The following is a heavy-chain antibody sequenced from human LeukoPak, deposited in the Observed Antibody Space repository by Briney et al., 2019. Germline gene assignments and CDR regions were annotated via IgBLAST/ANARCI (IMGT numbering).Heavy chain of an antibody. J-gene: IGHJ4*02. CDR1: GFTFSNYG. Sequence: GRSLRLSCAASGFTFSNYGLHWVRQAPGKGLEWVALISYDGYSKNYADSVKGRFTISRDDSKNTLYLQMNSLRAEDTAVYYCANYYYDTSGYKNWGQGTLVTVSS. CDR3: ANYYYDTSGYKN. D-gene: IGHD3-22*01. CDR2: ISYDGYSK. V-gene: IGHV3-30*18.